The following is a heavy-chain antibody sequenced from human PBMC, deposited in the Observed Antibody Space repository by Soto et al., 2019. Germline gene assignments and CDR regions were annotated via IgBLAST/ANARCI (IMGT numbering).Heavy chain of an antibody. D-gene: IGHD3-22*01. CDR1: GGSFGGYY. V-gene: IGHV4-59*01. CDR2: IYYSGST. CDR3: ARGNYYDSSGYYDY. Sequence: SETLSLTCSVSGGSFGGYYGSWIRQPPGKGLEWIGYIYYSGSTNYNPSPKSRVTISVDTSKNQFSLKLSSVTAADTAVYYCARGNYYDSSGYYDYWGQGTLVTVSS. J-gene: IGHJ4*02.